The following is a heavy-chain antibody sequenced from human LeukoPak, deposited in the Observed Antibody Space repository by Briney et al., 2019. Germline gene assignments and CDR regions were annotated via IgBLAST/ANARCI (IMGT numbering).Heavy chain of an antibody. CDR3: ARGMSYGYGHRIYYFDY. D-gene: IGHD5-18*01. Sequence: GASVKVSCKASGGTFSSYAISWVRQAPGQGLEWMGWINAGNGNTKYSQEFQGRVTITRDTSASTAYMELSSLRSEDMAVYYCARGMSYGYGHRIYYFDYWGQGTLVTVSS. V-gene: IGHV1-3*03. CDR2: INAGNGNT. CDR1: GGTFSSYA. J-gene: IGHJ4*02.